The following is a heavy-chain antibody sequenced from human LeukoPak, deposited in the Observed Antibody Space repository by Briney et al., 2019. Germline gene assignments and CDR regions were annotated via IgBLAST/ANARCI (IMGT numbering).Heavy chain of an antibody. D-gene: IGHD2-15*01. CDR3: ASPHCSGGSCYDLPLDY. V-gene: IGHV4-38-2*01. J-gene: IGHJ4*02. Sequence: PSETLSLTCAVSGDPIKSSYFWGWIRQPPGKGLEWLGSIYHTGTSYYNPSLKSRVALSVDRSKQQFSLRLNSVTAADTAVYYSASPHCSGGSCYDLPLDYWGEGVLVTVSS. CDR2: IYHTGTS. CDR1: GDPIKSSYF.